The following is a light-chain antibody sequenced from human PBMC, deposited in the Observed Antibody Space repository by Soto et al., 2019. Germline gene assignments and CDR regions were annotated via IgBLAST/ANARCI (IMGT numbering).Light chain of an antibody. CDR2: KVS. V-gene: IGKV2-30*01. CDR3: MQPAHWPRT. J-gene: IGKJ1*01. Sequence: DVVMAQSPLSLPVALGQPASISCRSNQSLVFRDGNTYLNWFHQRPGQSPRRLIYKVSYRDSGVPDRFSGSGSGTDFTLTISRVEAEDVGIYYCMQPAHWPRTFGQGTRVEIK. CDR1: QSLVFRDGNTY.